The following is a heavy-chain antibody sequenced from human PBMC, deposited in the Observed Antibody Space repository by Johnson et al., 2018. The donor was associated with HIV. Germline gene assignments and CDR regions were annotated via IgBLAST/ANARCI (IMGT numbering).Heavy chain of an antibody. D-gene: IGHD3-10*01. CDR3: ARAPGVRGIDACDI. CDR1: GFTFSSYL. CDR2: IKKDGSEQ. J-gene: IGHJ3*02. V-gene: IGHV3-7*02. Sequence: VQLVESGGGLVQPGGSLRLSCAASGFTFSSYLMSWVRQAPGKGLEWVANIKKDGSEQSYVDSVRGRFTISRDNTKNSLYLHMSSLRADATAVYYCARAPGVRGIDACDIWGQGTMGTVS.